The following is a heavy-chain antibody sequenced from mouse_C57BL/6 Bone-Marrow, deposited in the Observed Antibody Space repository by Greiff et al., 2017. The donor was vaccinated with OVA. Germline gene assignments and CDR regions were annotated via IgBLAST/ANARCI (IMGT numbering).Heavy chain of an antibody. CDR1: GYTFTSYR. D-gene: IGHD1-1*01. CDR2: IHPNSGST. CDR3: ASPYYYGSRYAMDY. Sequence: QVQLQQPGAELVKPGASVKLSCKASGYTFTSYRMHWVKQRPGQGLEWIGMIHPNSGSTNYNEKFKSKATLTVDKSSSTAYMQLSSLTSEDSAVYYCASPYYYGSRYAMDYWGQGTSVTVSS. J-gene: IGHJ4*01. V-gene: IGHV1-64*01.